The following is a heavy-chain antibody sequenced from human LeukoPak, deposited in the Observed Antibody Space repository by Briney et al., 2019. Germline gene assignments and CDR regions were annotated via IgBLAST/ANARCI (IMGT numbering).Heavy chain of an antibody. V-gene: IGHV1-8*01. CDR3: TRDGGDSGYGD. J-gene: IGHJ4*02. CDR1: GYTFTSYD. Sequence: ASVKVSCKASGYTFTSYDINWVRQATGQGLEWMGWMNPNSGNTGYAQKFQGRVTMTRDTSITTAYMELSRLISDDTALYYCTRDGGDSGYGDWGQGTLVTVSS. CDR2: MNPNSGNT. D-gene: IGHD5-12*01.